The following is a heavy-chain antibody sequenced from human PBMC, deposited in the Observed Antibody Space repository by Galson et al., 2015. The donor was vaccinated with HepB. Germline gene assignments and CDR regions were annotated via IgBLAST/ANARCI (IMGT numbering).Heavy chain of an antibody. V-gene: IGHV3-30*18. CDR1: GFTFSSYG. CDR2: ISYDGSNK. J-gene: IGHJ6*02. Sequence: SLRLSCAASGFTFSSYGMHWVRQAPGKGLEWVAVISYDGSNKYYADSVKGRFTISRDNSKNTLYLQMNSLRAEDTAVYYCAKDAYSSSWYARPHYYYYGMDVWGQGTTVTVSS. D-gene: IGHD6-13*01. CDR3: AKDAYSSSWYARPHYYYYGMDV.